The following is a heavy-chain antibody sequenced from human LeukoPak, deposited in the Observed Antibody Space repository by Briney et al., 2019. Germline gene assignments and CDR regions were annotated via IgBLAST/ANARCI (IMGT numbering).Heavy chain of an antibody. Sequence: ASVTVSCKASGYTFTIYYMHWVRQAPGQGLEWMGIINPSGGSTSYAQKFQGRVTRTRDTSTSTVYMELSSLRSEDTAVYYCATEGPPSAYWGQGTLVTVSS. V-gene: IGHV1-46*01. J-gene: IGHJ4*02. CDR1: GYTFTIYY. CDR3: ATEGPPSAY. D-gene: IGHD1-14*01. CDR2: INPSGGST.